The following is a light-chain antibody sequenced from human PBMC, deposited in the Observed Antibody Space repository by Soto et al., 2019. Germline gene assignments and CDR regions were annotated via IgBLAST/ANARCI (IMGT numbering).Light chain of an antibody. CDR1: NIGSKS. CDR2: YDS. CDR3: QVWDIGSGVA. J-gene: IGLJ2*01. Sequence: SYVLTQAPSVSVAPGKTATITCGGNNIGSKSVHWYQQKPDQAPVLAIYYDSDRPSGIPERFSGSNSGSTATLTIRRVEAGDEADYYCQVWDIGSGVAFGGGTKLTVL. V-gene: IGLV3-21*04.